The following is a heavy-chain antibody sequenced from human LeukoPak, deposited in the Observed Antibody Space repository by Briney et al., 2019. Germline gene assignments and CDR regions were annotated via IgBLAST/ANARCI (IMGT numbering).Heavy chain of an antibody. Sequence: GGSLRLSCAASGFTFSSSWMTWVRQAPGKGLEWVANIKQDGGEKYYVDSVKGRFTISRDNAKNSLYLQMNSLRADDTAVYYCARDQYNSASRWGQGTLVTVSS. CDR2: IKQDGGEK. CDR1: GFTFSSSW. J-gene: IGHJ4*02. CDR3: ARDQYNSASR. D-gene: IGHD6-25*01. V-gene: IGHV3-7*03.